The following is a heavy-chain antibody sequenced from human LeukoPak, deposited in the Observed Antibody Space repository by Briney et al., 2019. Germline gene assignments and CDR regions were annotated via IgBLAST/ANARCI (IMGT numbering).Heavy chain of an antibody. CDR3: ARESGGGVLGYFDL. D-gene: IGHD3-10*01. CDR2: TRNKANSYTT. J-gene: IGHJ2*01. V-gene: IGHV3-72*01. Sequence: GSLRLSCAASGFTFSGHCMDWVRQAPGKGLEWVGRTRNKANSYTTEYAASVKGRFTISRDDSKKSLYLQMNSLKTEDTAVYYCARESGGGVLGYFDLWGRGTLVSVSS. CDR1: GFTFSGHC.